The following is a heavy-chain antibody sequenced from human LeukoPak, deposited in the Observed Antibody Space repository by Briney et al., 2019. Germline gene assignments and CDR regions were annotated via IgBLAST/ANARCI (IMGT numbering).Heavy chain of an antibody. CDR3: AKSLVRGVMAYYFDY. CDR1: GFTFSSYA. CDR2: ISGSGGST. J-gene: IGHJ4*02. V-gene: IGHV3-23*01. Sequence: GSLRLSCAASGFTFSSYAMSWVRQAPGKGLEWVSAISGSGGSTYYADSVKGRFTISRDNSKNTLYLQMNSLRAEDTAVYYCAKSLVRGVMAYYFDYWGQGTLVTVSS. D-gene: IGHD3-10*01.